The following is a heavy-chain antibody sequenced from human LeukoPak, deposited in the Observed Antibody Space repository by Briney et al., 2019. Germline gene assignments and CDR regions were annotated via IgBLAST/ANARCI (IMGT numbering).Heavy chain of an antibody. V-gene: IGHV4-59*01. J-gene: IGHJ4*02. D-gene: IGHD1-7*01. CDR1: GGSISSYY. Sequence: SETLSLTCTVSGGSISSYYWSWIRQPPGKGLEWIGYIYYSGSTKYNPSLESRVTISVDASKTQFSLKLNSVTAADTAVYYCARGSRELYYFDYWGQGTLVTVSS. CDR3: ARGSRELYYFDY. CDR2: IYYSGST.